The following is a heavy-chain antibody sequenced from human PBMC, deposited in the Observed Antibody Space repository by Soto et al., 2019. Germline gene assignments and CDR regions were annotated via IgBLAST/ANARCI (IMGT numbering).Heavy chain of an antibody. Sequence: VQLLESGGGLVQPGGSLRLSCAASGFTFSSYAMSWVRQAPGKGLEWVSAISGSGDRTYYAGSVKGRFTISRDNSRNTLYMQMNSLRGEDTAVYFCAKMNGPPHWGQGTLVTVSS. CDR3: AKMNGPPH. V-gene: IGHV3-23*01. D-gene: IGHD2-8*01. CDR1: GFTFSSYA. CDR2: ISGSGDRT. J-gene: IGHJ4*02.